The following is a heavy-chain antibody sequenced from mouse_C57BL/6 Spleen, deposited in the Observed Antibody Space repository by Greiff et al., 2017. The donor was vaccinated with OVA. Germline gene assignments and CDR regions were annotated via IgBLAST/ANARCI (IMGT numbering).Heavy chain of an antibody. CDR1: GYTFTSYW. V-gene: IGHV1-61*01. D-gene: IGHD1-1*01. CDR3: ARSANYYGSSLFDY. CDR2: IYPSDSET. J-gene: IGHJ2*01. Sequence: QVQLQQPGAELVRPGSSVKLSCKASGYTFTSYWMDWVKQRPGQGLEWIGNIYPSDSETHYNQKFKDKATLTVDKSSSTAYMQLSSVTSEDSAVYYCARSANYYGSSLFDYWGQGTTLTVSS.